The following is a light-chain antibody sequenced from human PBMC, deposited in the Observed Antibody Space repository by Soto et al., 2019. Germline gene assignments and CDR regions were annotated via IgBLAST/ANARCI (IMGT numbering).Light chain of an antibody. J-gene: IGLJ2*01. V-gene: IGLV1-47*01. CDR2: RNN. CDR3: GGWDDSLSGQV. CDR1: SSNIGSNY. Sequence: QSVLTQPPSASGTPGQRVNISCSGSSSNIGSNYVYWYRQFPGTAPKLLIQRNNQRPSGVPARFSGSKSGTSASLAISGLRSEDEADYYCGGWDDSLSGQVFGGGTKVTV.